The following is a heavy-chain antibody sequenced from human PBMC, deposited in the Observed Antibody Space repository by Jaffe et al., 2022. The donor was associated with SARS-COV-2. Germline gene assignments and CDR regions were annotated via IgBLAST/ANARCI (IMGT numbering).Heavy chain of an antibody. D-gene: IGHD3-10*01. CDR1: GFLFSSYT. J-gene: IGHJ5*02. CDR3: ARDWGGIPPPWGYSWFDP. V-gene: IGHV3-21*01. CDR2: ISGSRNFI. Sequence: EVQLVESGGGLVKPGGSLRLSCAASGFLFSSYTMNWVRQAPGKGLEWVSSISGSRNFIYYADSVKGRFTISTDNANNTLYLQMNSLRAEDTAVYFCARDWGGIPPPWGYSWFDPWGQGTLVTVSS.